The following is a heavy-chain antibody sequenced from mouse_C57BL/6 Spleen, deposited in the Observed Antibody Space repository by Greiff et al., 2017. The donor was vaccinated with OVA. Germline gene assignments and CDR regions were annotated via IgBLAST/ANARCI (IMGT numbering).Heavy chain of an antibody. Sequence: DVQLQESGGGLVKPGGSLKLSCAASGFTFSSYTMSWVRQTPEKRLEWVATISGGGGNTYYPDSVKGRVTISRDNAKNTLYLQMSSLRSEDTALYYCAREGRYDYDWFAYWGQGTLVTVSA. CDR1: GFTFSSYT. CDR3: AREGRYDYDWFAY. CDR2: ISGGGGNT. J-gene: IGHJ3*01. D-gene: IGHD2-4*01. V-gene: IGHV5-9*01.